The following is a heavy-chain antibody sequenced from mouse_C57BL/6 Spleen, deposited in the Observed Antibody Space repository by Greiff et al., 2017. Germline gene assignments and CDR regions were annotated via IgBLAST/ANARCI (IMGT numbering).Heavy chain of an antibody. Sequence: QVQLKESGPGLVAPSQSLSITCTVSGFSLTSYGVHWVRQPPGKGLEWLVVIWSDGSTTYNSALKSRLSISKDNSKSQVFLKMNSLQTDDTAMYYCAREGGKGHYYAMDYWGQGTSVTVSS. CDR1: GFSLTSYG. V-gene: IGHV2-6*03. CDR2: IWSDGST. D-gene: IGHD1-3*01. J-gene: IGHJ4*01. CDR3: AREGGKGHYYAMDY.